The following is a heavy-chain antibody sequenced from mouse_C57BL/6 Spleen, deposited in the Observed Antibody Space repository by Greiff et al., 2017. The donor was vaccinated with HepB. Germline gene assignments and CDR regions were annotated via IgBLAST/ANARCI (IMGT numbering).Heavy chain of an antibody. CDR1: GFTFSSYA. V-gene: IGHV5-9-1*02. CDR2: ISSGGDYI. J-gene: IGHJ4*01. Sequence: EVQRVESGEGLVKPGGSLKLSCAASGFTFSSYAMSWVRQTPEKRLEWVAYISSGGDYIYYADTVKGRFTISRDNARNTLYLQMSSLKSEDTAMYYCTRQLTGHAMDYWGQGTSVTVSS. D-gene: IGHD4-1*01. CDR3: TRQLTGHAMDY.